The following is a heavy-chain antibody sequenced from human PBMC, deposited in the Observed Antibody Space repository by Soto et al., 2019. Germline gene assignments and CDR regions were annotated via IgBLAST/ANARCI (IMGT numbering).Heavy chain of an antibody. V-gene: IGHV3-21*01. D-gene: IGHD6-6*01. Sequence: EVQLVESGGGLVKPGGSLRLSCAASGFTFSSYSMNWVRQAPGKGLEWVSSISSSSFSINYADSVKGRFSISRDNAQNSLHLQMNNLRAEDTAVYYCARNESSNTYGMAVWGQGTTVTVSS. CDR2: ISSSSFSI. J-gene: IGHJ6*02. CDR1: GFTFSSYS. CDR3: ARNESSNTYGMAV.